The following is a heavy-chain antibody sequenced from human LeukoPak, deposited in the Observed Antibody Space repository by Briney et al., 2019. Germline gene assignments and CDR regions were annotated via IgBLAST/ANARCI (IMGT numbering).Heavy chain of an antibody. Sequence: SQNLSLTCTVTGGSISSVGYYWRWIRQHPGKGLVWIGYIYYSGSTYYNPSLKTRVTISVDTSKNQVSLKLRSVAPADTAVYYCARDPDYWGQGTLVTVSS. CDR3: ARDPDY. CDR1: GGSISSVGYY. CDR2: IYYSGST. V-gene: IGHV4-31*03. J-gene: IGHJ4*02.